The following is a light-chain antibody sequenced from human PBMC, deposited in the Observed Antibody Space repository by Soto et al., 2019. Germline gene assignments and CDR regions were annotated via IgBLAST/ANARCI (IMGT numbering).Light chain of an antibody. CDR2: DVT. Sequence: QSVLTPPASASGSPGQSITLSCTGTSSEVCGYNYVSWYQHHPGKAPKLIIYDVTNRPSGVSNPFSGSKSGNTASLTISGLQPEDEADYYCSSYTTSNTRQIVFGTGTKVTVL. J-gene: IGLJ1*01. V-gene: IGLV2-14*03. CDR1: SSEVCGYNY. CDR3: SSYTTSNTRQIV.